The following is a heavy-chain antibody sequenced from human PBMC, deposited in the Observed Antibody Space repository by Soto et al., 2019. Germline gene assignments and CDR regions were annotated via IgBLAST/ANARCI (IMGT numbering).Heavy chain of an antibody. CDR1: GFTFSSYA. CDR2: VSSSGGST. D-gene: IGHD6-13*01. CDR3: AKYSTSWRGGQFDY. V-gene: IGHV3-23*01. Sequence: EVQLLESGGGLVQPGGSLRLSCAASGFTFSSYAMSWVRQAPGKGLEWVLAVSSSGGSTYYADSVKGRVTISRDNSKNTLYLQMNSLRAEDTAVYYCAKYSTSWRGGQFDYWGQGTLVTVSS. J-gene: IGHJ4*02.